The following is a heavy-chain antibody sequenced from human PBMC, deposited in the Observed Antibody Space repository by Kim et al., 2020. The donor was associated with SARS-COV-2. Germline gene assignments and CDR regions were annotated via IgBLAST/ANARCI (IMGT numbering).Heavy chain of an antibody. J-gene: IGHJ5*02. V-gene: IGHV3-7*03. D-gene: IGHD6-6*01. CDR3: ARVISAARLSCVDP. Sequence: GGSLRLSCAASGFTFSSYWMSWVRQAPGKGLEWVANIKQDGSEKYYVDSVKGRFTISRDNAKNSLYLQMNSLRAEDTAVYYCARVISAARLSCVDPWGQGTLLPVSS. CDR2: IKQDGSEK. CDR1: GFTFSSYW.